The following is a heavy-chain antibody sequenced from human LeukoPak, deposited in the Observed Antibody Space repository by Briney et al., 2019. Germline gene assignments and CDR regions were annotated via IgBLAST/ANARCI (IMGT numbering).Heavy chain of an antibody. D-gene: IGHD3-22*01. CDR2: IYYSGTT. V-gene: IGHV4-39*07. J-gene: IGHJ4*02. CDR3: ARAPLYHYDSSGYLFDY. CDR1: GGSISSSSYY. Sequence: SETLSLTCTVSGGSISSSSYYWGWIRQPPGKGLEWIGIIYYSGTTYYNPSLKSRVTISVDTSKNQFSLKLRSVTAADTAIYYCARAPLYHYDSSGYLFDYWGQGTLVTVSS.